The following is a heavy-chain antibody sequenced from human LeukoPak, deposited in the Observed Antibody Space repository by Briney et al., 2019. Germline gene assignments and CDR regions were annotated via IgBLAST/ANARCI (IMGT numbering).Heavy chain of an antibody. J-gene: IGHJ4*02. V-gene: IGHV3-23*01. CDR2: ISGSGGST. CDR1: GFTFSSYA. D-gene: IGHD4-17*01. CDR3: ARGSDYGDYDFDY. Sequence: PGGSLRLSCAASGFTFSSYAMSWVRQAPGKGLEWVSAISGSGGSTYYADSVKGRFTISRDNAKNSLYLQMNSLRAEDTAVYYCARGSDYGDYDFDYWGQGTLVTVSS.